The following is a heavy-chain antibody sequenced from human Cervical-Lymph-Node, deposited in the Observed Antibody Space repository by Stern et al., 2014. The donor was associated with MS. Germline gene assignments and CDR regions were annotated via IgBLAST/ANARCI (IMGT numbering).Heavy chain of an antibody. D-gene: IGHD2-2*01. J-gene: IGHJ6*02. Sequence: EVQLVESGGGLVQPGRSLRLSCAASGFTFDHYVMHWVRQGPGRGLEWVSSISWNSAIIGYADSVKGRFTISRDNAKNSLYLQMNSLRAEDTALYYCAKDRYCTSPGCTSGMDVWGQGTTVTVSS. CDR3: AKDRYCTSPGCTSGMDV. CDR2: ISWNSAII. V-gene: IGHV3-9*01. CDR1: GFTFDHYV.